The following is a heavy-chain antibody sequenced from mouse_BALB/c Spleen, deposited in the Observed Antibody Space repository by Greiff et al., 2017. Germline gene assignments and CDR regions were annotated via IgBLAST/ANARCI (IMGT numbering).Heavy chain of an antibody. Sequence: QVQLQLSGAELARPGASVKMSCKASGYTFTSYTMHWVKQRPGQGLEWIGYINPSSGYTNYNQKFKDKATLTADKSSSTAYMQLSSLTSKDSAVYYCARSGGNYAMDYWGQGTSVTVSS. CDR1: GYTFTSYT. J-gene: IGHJ4*01. CDR3: ARSGGNYAMDY. D-gene: IGHD3-1*01. V-gene: IGHV1-4*01. CDR2: INPSSGYT.